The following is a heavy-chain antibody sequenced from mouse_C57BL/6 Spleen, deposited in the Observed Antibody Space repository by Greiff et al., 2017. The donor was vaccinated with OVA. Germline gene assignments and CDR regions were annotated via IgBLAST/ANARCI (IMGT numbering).Heavy chain of an antibody. CDR3: ARSDYYAFAY. D-gene: IGHD1-1*01. J-gene: IGHJ3*01. CDR1: GYTFTSYW. CDR2: IHPNSGST. Sequence: QVQLQQSGAELVKPGASVKLSCKASGYTFTSYWMHWVKQRPGQGLEWIGMIHPNSGSTNYNEKFKSKATLTVDKSSSTAYMQLSSLTSEDSAVYYCARSDYYAFAYWGQGTLVTVSA. V-gene: IGHV1-64*01.